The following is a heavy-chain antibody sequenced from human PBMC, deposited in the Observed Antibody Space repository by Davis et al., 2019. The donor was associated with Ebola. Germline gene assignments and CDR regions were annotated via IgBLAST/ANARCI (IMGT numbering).Heavy chain of an antibody. CDR3: AKGYSSSYYGARWFEP. CDR1: GGSISSHY. D-gene: IGHD1-26*01. V-gene: IGHV4-59*11. Sequence: SETLSLTCAVSGGSISSHYCNWIRQSPGKGLEWIGHFYHSGSINYNPSFGSRVTISVDTSKNQVSLNLKSVTAADTALYYCAKGYSSSYYGARWFEPWGQGTLVIVSA. CDR2: FYHSGSI. J-gene: IGHJ5*02.